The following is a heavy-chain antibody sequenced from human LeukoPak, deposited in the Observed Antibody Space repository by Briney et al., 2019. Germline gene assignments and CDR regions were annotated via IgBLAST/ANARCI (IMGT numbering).Heavy chain of an antibody. D-gene: IGHD3-10*01. J-gene: IGHJ4*02. Sequence: PGGSLRLSCAASGFTFSSYWMSWVRQAPGKGLEWVANINGDESEKYYVDSVKARFTISRDNAKNSLYLQMNSLRVDDTAIHSRGEGDDYWGQGTLVTVSS. CDR1: GFTFSSYW. V-gene: IGHV3-7*01. CDR2: INGDESEK. CDR3: GEGDDY.